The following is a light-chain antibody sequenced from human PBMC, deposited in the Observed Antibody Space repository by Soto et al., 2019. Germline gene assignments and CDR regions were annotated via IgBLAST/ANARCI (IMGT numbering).Light chain of an antibody. V-gene: IGKV1-9*01. CDR2: AAS. J-gene: IGKJ4*01. Sequence: DIPLTQSPSFLSASVGDRVTITCRASLGISSYLAWYQQKPGKAPKLLIYAASTLQSGVPSRFSGSGSGTEFTLTISSLQPEDFATYYCLQLNSPLTFGGGTKVEIK. CDR3: LQLNSPLT. CDR1: LGISSY.